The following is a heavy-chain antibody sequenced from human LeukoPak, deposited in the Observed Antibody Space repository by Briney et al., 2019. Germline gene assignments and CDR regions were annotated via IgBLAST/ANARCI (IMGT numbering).Heavy chain of an antibody. CDR1: GFTFRDYY. Sequence: GGSLRLSCAASGFTFRDYYMSWIRQAPGKGLEGVSYISSSGSTIYYADSVKGRFTISRDNAKNSLYLQMNSLRAEDTAVYYCASELGYSGYDFHYYYYMDVWGKGTTVTVSS. V-gene: IGHV3-11*01. CDR3: ASELGYSGYDFHYYYYMDV. J-gene: IGHJ6*03. CDR2: ISSSGSTI. D-gene: IGHD5-12*01.